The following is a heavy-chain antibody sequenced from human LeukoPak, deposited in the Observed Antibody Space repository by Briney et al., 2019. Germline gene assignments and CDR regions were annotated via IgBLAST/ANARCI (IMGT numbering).Heavy chain of an antibody. D-gene: IGHD6-19*01. CDR3: ARQSYSTGWLFDY. CDR2: IYYSGST. J-gene: IGHJ4*02. Sequence: SETLSLTCTVSGGSISSNTHYWGWIRQPPGKGLEWIGTIYYSGSTYYNPSLKGRATLSVDTSKDQFSLELKSVTAADTAVYLCARQSYSTGWLFDYWGQGTLVTVSS. V-gene: IGHV4-39*01. CDR1: GGSISSNTHY.